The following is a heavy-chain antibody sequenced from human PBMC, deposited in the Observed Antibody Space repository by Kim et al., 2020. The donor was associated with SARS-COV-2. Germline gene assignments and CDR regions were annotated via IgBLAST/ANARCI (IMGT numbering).Heavy chain of an antibody. J-gene: IGHJ4*02. Sequence: TYYANSVKGRFTISRDNSKNTLYLQMGSLRAEDMVVYYCARGMVRGVFDYWGQGTLVTVSS. D-gene: IGHD3-10*01. CDR2: T. V-gene: IGHV3-64*01. CDR3: ARGMVRGVFDY.